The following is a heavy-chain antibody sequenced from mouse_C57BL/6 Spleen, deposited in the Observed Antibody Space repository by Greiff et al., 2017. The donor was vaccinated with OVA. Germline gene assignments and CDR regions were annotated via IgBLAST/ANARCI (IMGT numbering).Heavy chain of an antibody. V-gene: IGHV1-15*01. Sequence: VQLQQSGAELVRPGASVTLSCKASGYTFTDYEMHWVKQTPVHGLEWIGAIDPETGGTAYNQKFKGKAILTADKSSSTAYMELRSLTSEDSAVYYCTRRWYYGSSDGYFDVWGTGTTVTVSS. J-gene: IGHJ1*03. CDR3: TRRWYYGSSDGYFDV. CDR2: IDPETGGT. CDR1: GYTFTDYE. D-gene: IGHD1-1*01.